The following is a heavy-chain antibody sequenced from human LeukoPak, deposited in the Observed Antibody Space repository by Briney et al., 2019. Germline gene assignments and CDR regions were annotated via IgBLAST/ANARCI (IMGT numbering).Heavy chain of an antibody. CDR1: GYTFTSYY. D-gene: IGHD3-22*01. CDR3: ARPSDEYYYDSSGYYYFDY. CDR2: INPSGGST. Sequence: GASVKVSCKVSGYTFTSYYMHWVRQAPGQGLEWMGIINPSGGSTSYAQKFQGRVTMTRDTSTSTVYMELSSLRSEDTAVYYCARPSDEYYYDSSGYYYFDYWGQGTLVTVSS. J-gene: IGHJ4*02. V-gene: IGHV1-46*01.